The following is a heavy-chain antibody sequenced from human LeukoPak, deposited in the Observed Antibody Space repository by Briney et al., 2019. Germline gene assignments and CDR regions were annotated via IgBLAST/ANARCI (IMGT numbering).Heavy chain of an antibody. CDR3: AREILGGFNPGAY. D-gene: IGHD1-14*01. CDR2: IHRSGSP. CDR1: LDSTTSNF. J-gene: IGHJ4*02. Sequence: SETLPLTCTVSLDSTTSNFWSWVRQPPGKGLEWLGEIHRSGSPNYNPSLQSRVTISIDRSRNQIALELPSVTAADTAVYYCAREILGGFNPGAYWGQGTLVTVSS. V-gene: IGHV4-4*02.